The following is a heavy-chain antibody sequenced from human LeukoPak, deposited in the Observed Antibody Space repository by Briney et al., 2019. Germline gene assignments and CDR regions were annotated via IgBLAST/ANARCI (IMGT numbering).Heavy chain of an antibody. J-gene: IGHJ3*01. Sequence: QPGGSLRLSCAASGFTFTTSWMHWFRQAPGKGLVWVSRIESDGTSTTYADSVKGRFTISRDNAKNTLYLQMNSLRAEDTAVYYCARDQYSSTWYRGAFDVWGQGTMVSVSS. CDR3: ARDQYSSTWYRGAFDV. CDR2: IESDGTST. CDR1: GFTFTTSW. D-gene: IGHD6-13*01. V-gene: IGHV3-74*01.